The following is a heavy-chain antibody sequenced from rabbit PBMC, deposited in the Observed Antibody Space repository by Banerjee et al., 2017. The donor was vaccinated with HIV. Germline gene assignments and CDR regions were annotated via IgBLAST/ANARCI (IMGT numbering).Heavy chain of an antibody. CDR3: ARGSATMTMVITGFYLSF. CDR2: IYGEVIGST. J-gene: IGHJ4*01. D-gene: IGHD2-1*01. CDR1: GFSFSSNW. Sequence: QEQLVESGGGLVKPGASLTLTCKASGFSFSSNWICWVRQAPGKGLESIACIYGEVIGSTYYATWAKGRFTISKTSSTTVTLQMTSLTAADTATYFCARGSATMTMVITGFYLSFWGQGTLVTVS. V-gene: IGHV1S45*01.